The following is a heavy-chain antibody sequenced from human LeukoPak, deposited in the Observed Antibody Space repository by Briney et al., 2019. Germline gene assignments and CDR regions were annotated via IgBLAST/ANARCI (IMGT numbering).Heavy chain of an antibody. CDR1: GYTFTSYY. V-gene: IGHV1-46*01. Sequence: ASVKVSCKASGYTFTSYYMHWVRQAPGQGLEWMGLLDPSGGSTIYAQKFQGRVTMTRDMSTSTIYMQLSSLRSEDTAVYYCARGGHGTSVAVAGTGDYWGQGTLVTVSS. CDR2: LDPSGGST. CDR3: ARGGHGTSVAVAGTGDY. J-gene: IGHJ4*02. D-gene: IGHD6-19*01.